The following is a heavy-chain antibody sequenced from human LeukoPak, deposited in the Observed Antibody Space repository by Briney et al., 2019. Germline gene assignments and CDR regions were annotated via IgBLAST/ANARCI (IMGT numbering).Heavy chain of an antibody. CDR2: INSDESIT. J-gene: IGHJ4*01. CDR1: GFTFSSSW. CDR3: ARGLVRGFLDY. D-gene: IGHD4-11*01. Sequence: GGSLRLSCAASGFTFSSSWMYWVRQAPGKGLVWVSRINSDESITTYADSVKGRFTISRDNAKNTLYLQMNSLRAEDTAVYYCARGLVRGFLDYWGHGTPVTVSS. V-gene: IGHV3-74*01.